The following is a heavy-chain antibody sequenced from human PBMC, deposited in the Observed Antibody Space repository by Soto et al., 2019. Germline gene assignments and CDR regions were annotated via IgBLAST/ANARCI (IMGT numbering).Heavy chain of an antibody. Sequence: QVQLVESGGGVVQPGRSLRPSCAASGFTFSSYGMHWVRQAPGKGLEWVAVIWYDGSNKYYADSVKGRFTISRDNSKNTLYLQMNSLRAEDTAVYYCARAVFAAAAQDPNYYGMDVWGQGTTVTVSS. CDR3: ARAVFAAAAQDPNYYGMDV. V-gene: IGHV3-33*01. D-gene: IGHD6-13*01. CDR2: IWYDGSNK. CDR1: GFTFSSYG. J-gene: IGHJ6*02.